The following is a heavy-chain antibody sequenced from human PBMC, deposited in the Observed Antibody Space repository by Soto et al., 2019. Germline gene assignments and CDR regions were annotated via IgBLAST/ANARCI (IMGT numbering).Heavy chain of an antibody. D-gene: IGHD3-22*01. CDR2: IYHSGST. CDR3: AMIPTSNYYDSSGYYRGGY. V-gene: IGHV4-38-2*01. Sequence: PSETLSLTXAVSGYSISSGYYWGWIRQPPGKGLEWIGSIYHSGSTYYNPSLKSRVTISVDTSKNQFSLKLSSVTAADTAVYYCAMIPTSNYYDSSGYYRGGYWGQGTLVTVSS. CDR1: GYSISSGYY. J-gene: IGHJ4*02.